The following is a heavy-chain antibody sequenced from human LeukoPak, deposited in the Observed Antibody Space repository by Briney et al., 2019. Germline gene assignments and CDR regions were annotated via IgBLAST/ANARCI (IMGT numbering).Heavy chain of an antibody. V-gene: IGHV3-7*01. J-gene: IGHJ6*03. CDR2: IKQDGREK. CDR3: AREAGDTRAYYYYSMDV. CDR1: GFTISSYW. D-gene: IGHD1-26*01. Sequence: GGSLRLSCAASGFTISSYWMTWVRQAPGKGLEWVANIKQDGREKFYVDSVKGRFTISRDNAKNSLYPQMNSLRADDTAIYYCAREAGDTRAYYYYSMDVWGKGTTVTVSS.